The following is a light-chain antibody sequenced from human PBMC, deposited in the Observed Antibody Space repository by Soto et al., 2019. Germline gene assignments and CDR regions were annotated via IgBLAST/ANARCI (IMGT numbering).Light chain of an antibody. CDR1: QSISSY. CDR2: AAS. CDR3: QQSYSTPPIT. J-gene: IGKJ5*01. V-gene: IGKV1-39*01. Sequence: DIQMTQSPSSLSASVGDRVTITRRASQSISSYLNWYQQKPGKAPKLLIYAASSLQSGVPSRFSGSGSGTAFTLTISSLQPEDFATYYCQQSYSTPPITFGQGTRLEIK.